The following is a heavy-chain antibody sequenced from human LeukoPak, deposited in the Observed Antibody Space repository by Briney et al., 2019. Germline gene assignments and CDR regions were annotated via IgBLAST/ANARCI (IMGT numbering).Heavy chain of an antibody. CDR2: ISSDGTYT. CDR3: AKGGAYYYDSSGYFSI. D-gene: IGHD3-22*01. V-gene: IGHV3-74*01. CDR1: GFTFSSHL. Sequence: PGGSLRLSCAASGFTFSSHLMHWVRQAPGKGLVWVSRISSDGTYTNYADSVRGRFTISRDNAKNTLYLQMNSLRAEDTAVYYCAKGGAYYYDSSGYFSIWGQGTMVTVSS. J-gene: IGHJ3*02.